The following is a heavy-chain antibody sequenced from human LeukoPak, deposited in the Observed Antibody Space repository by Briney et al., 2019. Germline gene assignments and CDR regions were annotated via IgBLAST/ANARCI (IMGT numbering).Heavy chain of an antibody. Sequence: TGGSLRLSCAASGFTFSSYEMNWVRQAPGKGLEWVSYISSSGSTIYYADSVKGRFTISRGNAKNSLYLQMSSLRAEDTAVYYCARAYYDSSGDYWGQGTLVTVSS. CDR2: ISSSGSTI. V-gene: IGHV3-48*03. D-gene: IGHD3-22*01. J-gene: IGHJ4*02. CDR3: ARAYYDSSGDY. CDR1: GFTFSSYE.